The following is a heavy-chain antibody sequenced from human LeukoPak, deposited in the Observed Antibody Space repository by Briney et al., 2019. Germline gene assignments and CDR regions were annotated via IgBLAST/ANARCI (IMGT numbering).Heavy chain of an antibody. CDR3: ARARPRSIYYYYGMDV. V-gene: IGHV4-34*01. J-gene: IGHJ6*02. CDR1: GVSFSGYY. Sequence: SETLSLTCAVYGVSFSGYYWSWIRQPPGKGLEWIGEINHSGSTNYNPSLKSRVTISVDTSKNQFSLKLSSVTAADTAVYYCARARPRSIYYYYGMDVWGQGTTVTVSS. CDR2: INHSGST.